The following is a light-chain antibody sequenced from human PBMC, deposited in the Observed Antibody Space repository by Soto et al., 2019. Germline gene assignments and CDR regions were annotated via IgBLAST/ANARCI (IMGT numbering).Light chain of an antibody. CDR1: QSISTE. Sequence: EIVMTQSPATLSASPGERATLSCRAGQSISTELAWHQQKPGQPPRLLIYSASTRATGVPARFTGSGSGSEFTLTISGLQSEDFAVYYCQQGHNWPLTVGQGTRLEI. CDR2: SAS. V-gene: IGKV3-15*01. CDR3: QQGHNWPLT. J-gene: IGKJ2*01.